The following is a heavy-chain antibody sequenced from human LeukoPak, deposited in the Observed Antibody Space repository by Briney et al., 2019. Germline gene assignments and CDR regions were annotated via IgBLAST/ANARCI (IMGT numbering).Heavy chain of an antibody. D-gene: IGHD6-19*01. Sequence: ASVKVSCKASGYTFTSYGISWVRQAPGQGLEWMGWISAYNGNTNYAQKLQGRVTMTTDTSTSTAYMELRSLRSYDTAVYYCATDRSGWSQGYFDYWGQGTLVTVSS. J-gene: IGHJ4*02. V-gene: IGHV1-18*01. CDR2: ISAYNGNT. CDR1: GYTFTSYG. CDR3: ATDRSGWSQGYFDY.